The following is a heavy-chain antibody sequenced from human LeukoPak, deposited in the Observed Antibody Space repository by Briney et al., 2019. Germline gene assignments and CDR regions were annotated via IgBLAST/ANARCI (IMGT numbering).Heavy chain of an antibody. CDR2: IGPSGGST. D-gene: IGHD6-13*01. CDR1: GYTFTSYH. J-gene: IGHJ4*02. V-gene: IGHV1-46*01. Sequence: ASVTVSCKASGYTFTSYHMHWVRQAPGQGLEWMGIIGPSGGSTSYTQKLQGRVTMTRDTSTSTVYMELTSLRSEDTAVYYCARDSSNWSFDYWGQGTLVTVSS. CDR3: ARDSSNWSFDY.